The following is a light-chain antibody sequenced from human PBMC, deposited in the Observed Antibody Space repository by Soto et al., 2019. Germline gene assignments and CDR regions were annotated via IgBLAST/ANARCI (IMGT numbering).Light chain of an antibody. CDR3: QQYNTYSRT. V-gene: IGKV1-5*01. CDR2: AAS. CDR1: QSISSY. Sequence: DIQMTQSPSSLSASVGDRVTITSRASQSISSYLNWYQQKPGKAPKLLIYAASSLQSGVPSRFSGSGSGTEFTLTISCLQPDDFATYYCQQYNTYSRTFGQGTKVDIK. J-gene: IGKJ2*01.